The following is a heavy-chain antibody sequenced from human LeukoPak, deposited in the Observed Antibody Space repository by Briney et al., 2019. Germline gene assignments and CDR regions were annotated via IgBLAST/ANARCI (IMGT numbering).Heavy chain of an antibody. Sequence: TLSLTCTVSGGSISSDDHSWSWIRQPPGKGLEWIGHFYTASTYYNPSLKTRVVISVDRSRNQFSLRLSSVTAADTAVYCARGQKGEYFRDWGQGTLVTVSS. CDR1: GGSISSDDHS. CDR3: ARGQKGEYFRD. J-gene: IGHJ1*01. V-gene: IGHV4-30-2*01. CDR2: FYTAST.